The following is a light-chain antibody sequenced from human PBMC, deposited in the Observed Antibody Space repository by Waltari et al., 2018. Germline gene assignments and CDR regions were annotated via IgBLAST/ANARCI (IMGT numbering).Light chain of an antibody. CDR3: MIWHSSAWV. V-gene: IGLV5-45*03. Sequence: QAVLTQPSSLSASPGPSASLTCTLRVGIHVGTYMIHWYPQQPGSPPPYPLRYKSDSDKQQGSGVPSRFSGSKDASANAGILLISGLQSEDEADYYCMIWHSSAWVFGGGTKLTVL. CDR1: VGIHVGTYM. CDR2: YKSDSDK. J-gene: IGLJ3*02.